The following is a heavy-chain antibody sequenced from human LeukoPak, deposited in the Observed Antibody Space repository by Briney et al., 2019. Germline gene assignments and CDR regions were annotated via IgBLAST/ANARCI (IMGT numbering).Heavy chain of an antibody. CDR3: AKAFGYSYGKGEFYFDY. Sequence: GGSLRLSCAASGFTFSSYEMNWVRQAPGKGLEWVSYISSSGSTIYYADSVKGRFTISRDNAKNSLYLQMNSLRAEDTAVYYCAKAFGYSYGKGEFYFDYWGQGTLVTVSS. D-gene: IGHD5-18*01. J-gene: IGHJ4*02. CDR1: GFTFSSYE. V-gene: IGHV3-48*03. CDR2: ISSSGSTI.